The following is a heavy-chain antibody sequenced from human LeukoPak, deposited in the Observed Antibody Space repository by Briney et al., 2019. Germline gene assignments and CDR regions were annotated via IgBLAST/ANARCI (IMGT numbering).Heavy chain of an antibody. CDR3: ARDYSSSWLRFFDY. Sequence: PGGSLRLSCAASGFTFSTSPMHWVRQAPGMGLEWVSVISSDGTTKFYADSVKGRFTISRDNSKNTLYLQMNSLRAEDTAVYYCARDYSSSWLRFFDYWGQGTLVTVSS. D-gene: IGHD6-6*01. CDR2: ISSDGTTK. J-gene: IGHJ4*02. CDR1: GFTFSTSP. V-gene: IGHV3-30-3*01.